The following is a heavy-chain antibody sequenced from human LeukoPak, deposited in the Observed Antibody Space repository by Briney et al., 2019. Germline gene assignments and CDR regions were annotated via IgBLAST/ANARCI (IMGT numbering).Heavy chain of an antibody. Sequence: ASVKVSCKASGGTFSSYAISWVRQAPGQGLEWMGWISAYNGNTNYAQKLQGRVTMTTDTSTSTAYMELRSLRSDDTAVYYCARTKNRKQDIVVVPAASNWFDPWGQGTLVTVSS. CDR1: GGTFSSYA. CDR3: ARTKNRKQDIVVVPAASNWFDP. D-gene: IGHD2-2*01. CDR2: ISAYNGNT. V-gene: IGHV1-18*01. J-gene: IGHJ5*02.